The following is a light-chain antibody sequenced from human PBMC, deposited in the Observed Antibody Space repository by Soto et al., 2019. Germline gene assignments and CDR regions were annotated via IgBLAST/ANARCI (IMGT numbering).Light chain of an antibody. Sequence: ECGLTRSPGTLSLSPGERATLSCRSIQTVRNNYLAWYQQKPGQAPRLLIYDASSRATGIPDRFSGGGSGTDFTLTISSLEPEDFAVYYCHQRQYWPPITFGQGTRLEIK. J-gene: IGKJ5*01. CDR3: HQRQYWPPIT. V-gene: IGKV3D-20*02. CDR1: QTVRNNY. CDR2: DAS.